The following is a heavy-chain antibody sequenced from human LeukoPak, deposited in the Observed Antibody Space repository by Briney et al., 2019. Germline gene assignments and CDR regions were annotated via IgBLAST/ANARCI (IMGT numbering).Heavy chain of an antibody. V-gene: IGHV4-4*02. CDR3: ARVPPDGMSYDSSGYYDY. CDR1: GGSISSSNW. D-gene: IGHD3-22*01. Sequence: SGTLSLTCAVSGGSISSSNWWSWVRQPPGKGLEWIGEIYHSGSTNYNPSLKSRVTISVDKSKNQFSLKLSSVTAADTAVYYCARVPPDGMSYDSSGYYDYWGQGTLVTVSS. CDR2: IYHSGST. J-gene: IGHJ4*02.